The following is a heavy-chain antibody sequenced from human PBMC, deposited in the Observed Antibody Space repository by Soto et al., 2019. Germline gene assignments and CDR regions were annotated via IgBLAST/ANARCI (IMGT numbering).Heavy chain of an antibody. Sequence: GGSLRLSCAASGFTFSSYAMHWVRQAPGKGLEWVAVISYDGSNKYYADSVKGRFTIYKDNSKNTLYLQMNSLRAEDTAEYYCARGTRVYSGYDYAFDIWGQGTMVTVSS. CDR1: GFTFSSYA. CDR2: ISYDGSNK. D-gene: IGHD5-12*01. CDR3: ARGTRVYSGYDYAFDI. V-gene: IGHV3-30*04. J-gene: IGHJ3*02.